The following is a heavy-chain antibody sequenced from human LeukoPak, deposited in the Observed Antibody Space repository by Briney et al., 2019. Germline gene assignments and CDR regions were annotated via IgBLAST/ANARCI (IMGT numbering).Heavy chain of an antibody. CDR3: ARARGNQLDAFDI. V-gene: IGHV3-11*01. CDR1: GFTFSDYY. J-gene: IGHJ3*02. D-gene: IGHD1-14*01. Sequence: GGSLRLSCAASGFTFSDYYMSWIRQAPGKELEWVSYISSSGSTIYYADSVKGRFTISRDNAKNSLYLQMNSLRAEDTAVYYCARARGNQLDAFDIWGQGTMVTVSS. CDR2: ISSSGSTI.